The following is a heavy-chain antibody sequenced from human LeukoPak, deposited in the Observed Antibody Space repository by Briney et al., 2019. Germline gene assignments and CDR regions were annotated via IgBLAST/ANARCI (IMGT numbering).Heavy chain of an antibody. CDR2: ISSSSSTI. CDR3: ARDRITMVRGVFAY. Sequence: PGGSLRLSCSASVFTFSSYSMNWVRQAPGKGLEWVSYISSSSSTIYYADSVKGRFTISRDNAKNSLYLQMNSPRAEDTAVYYCARDRITMVRGVFAYWGQGTLVTVSS. D-gene: IGHD3-10*01. V-gene: IGHV3-48*01. CDR1: VFTFSSYS. J-gene: IGHJ4*02.